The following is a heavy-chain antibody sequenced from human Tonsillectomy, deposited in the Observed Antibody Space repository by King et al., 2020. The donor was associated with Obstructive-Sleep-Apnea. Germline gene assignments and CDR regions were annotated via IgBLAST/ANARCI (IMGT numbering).Heavy chain of an antibody. V-gene: IGHV3-74*01. CDR1: GFTFSSYW. D-gene: IGHD6-13*01. CDR2: INRDGSST. Sequence: VQLVESGGGLVQPGGSLRLSCAASGFTFSSYWMHWVRQAPGKGLVWVSRINRDGSSTSYADSVKGRFTISRDNAKNTLYLQMNSLRAEDTAVYYCAREGGSSWPFDYWGQGTLVTVSS. CDR3: AREGGSSWPFDY. J-gene: IGHJ4*02.